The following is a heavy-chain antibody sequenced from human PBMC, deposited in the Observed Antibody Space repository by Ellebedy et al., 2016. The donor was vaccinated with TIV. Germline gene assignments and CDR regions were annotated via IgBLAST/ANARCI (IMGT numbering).Heavy chain of an antibody. Sequence: ASVKVSCKASGYTFTSYYMHWVRQAPGQGLEWMGIINPSGGSTSYAQKFQGRVNMTRDTSTSTVYMELSSLRPEDTAVYYCARDDSSGYDAFDIWGQGTMVTVSS. V-gene: IGHV1-46*03. D-gene: IGHD3-22*01. J-gene: IGHJ3*02. CDR2: INPSGGST. CDR1: GYTFTSYY. CDR3: ARDDSSGYDAFDI.